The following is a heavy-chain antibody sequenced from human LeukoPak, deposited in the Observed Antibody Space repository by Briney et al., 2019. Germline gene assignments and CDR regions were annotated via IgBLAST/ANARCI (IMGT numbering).Heavy chain of an antibody. CDR2: IYYSGST. Sequence: SEALSLTCTVSGGSISSSSDYWGRIRQPPGKGLEWIGSIYYSGSTYYNPSLKSQVTISVDTSKNQFSLKLSSVTAADTAVYYCARTPSGYLANWFDPWGQGSLVTVSS. V-gene: IGHV4-39*01. CDR1: GGSISSSSDY. D-gene: IGHD3-22*01. J-gene: IGHJ5*02. CDR3: ARTPSGYLANWFDP.